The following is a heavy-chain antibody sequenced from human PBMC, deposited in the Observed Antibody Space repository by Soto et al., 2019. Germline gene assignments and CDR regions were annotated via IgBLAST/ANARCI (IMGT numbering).Heavy chain of an antibody. CDR2: ISWNSGSI. CDR3: AKDIDSSSWFDY. Sequence: ESGGGLVQPGRSLRLSCAASGFTFDDYAMHWVRQAPGKGLEWVSGISWNSGSIGYADSVKGRFTISRDNAKNSLYLQMNSLRAEDTALYYCAKDIDSSSWFDYWGQGTLVTVSS. J-gene: IGHJ4*02. V-gene: IGHV3-9*01. D-gene: IGHD6-13*01. CDR1: GFTFDDYA.